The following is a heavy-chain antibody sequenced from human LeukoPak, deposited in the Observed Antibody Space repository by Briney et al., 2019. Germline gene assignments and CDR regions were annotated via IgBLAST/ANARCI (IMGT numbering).Heavy chain of an antibody. CDR3: ARDSPEVPAAGGFDY. CDR2: ISSSSSYI. J-gene: IGHJ4*02. V-gene: IGHV3-21*01. Sequence: PGESLRLSCAASGFRFSTFWMSWVRQAPGKGLEWVSSISSSSSYIYYADSVKGRFTISRDNAKNSLYLQMNSLRAEDTAVYYCARDSPEVPAAGGFDYWGQGTLVTVSS. CDR1: GFRFSTFW. D-gene: IGHD2-2*01.